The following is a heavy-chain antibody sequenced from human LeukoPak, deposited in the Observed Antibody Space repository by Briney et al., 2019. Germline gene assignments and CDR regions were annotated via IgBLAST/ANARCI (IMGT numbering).Heavy chain of an antibody. V-gene: IGHV4-34*01. Sequence: SETLSLTCAVYGASFSGNYWSWIRQPPGKGVEWVGEINGRGSTNYNPSLERRVTISVDTSKNQFSLKVSSVTAADTAVYYCSRGELLLSNYYYYYMDVWGKGTTVTVSS. CDR3: SRGELLLSNYYYYYMDV. J-gene: IGHJ6*03. CDR1: GASFSGNY. D-gene: IGHD2-15*01. CDR2: INGRGST.